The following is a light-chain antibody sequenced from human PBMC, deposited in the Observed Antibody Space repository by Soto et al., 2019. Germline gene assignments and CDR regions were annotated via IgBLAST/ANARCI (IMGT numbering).Light chain of an antibody. CDR1: QSLVYSDGNIY. Sequence: DVVMTQSPLSLPVTLGQPASISCRSSQSLVYSDGNIYLSWFHQRPGQSQRRLIYNVSNRESGVTDRFGGSVSGTEFTLRISTVEAEEVEVYYCLPGTHWPTVGQGTKVEI. CDR2: NVS. J-gene: IGKJ1*01. CDR3: LPGTHWPT. V-gene: IGKV2-30*01.